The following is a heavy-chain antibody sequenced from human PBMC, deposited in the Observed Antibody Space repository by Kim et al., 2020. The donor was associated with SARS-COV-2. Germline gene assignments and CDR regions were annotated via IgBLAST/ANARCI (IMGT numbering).Heavy chain of an antibody. Sequence: GSLRLSCAASGFTFSSYSMNWVRQAPGKGLEWVSSISSSSSYIYYADSVKGRFTISRDNAKNSLYLQMNSLRAEDTAVYYCARAGGLTYYYGMDVWGQGPTVTVSS. D-gene: IGHD3-9*01. CDR3: ARAGGLTYYYGMDV. J-gene: IGHJ6*02. V-gene: IGHV3-21*01. CDR2: ISSSSSYI. CDR1: GFTFSSYS.